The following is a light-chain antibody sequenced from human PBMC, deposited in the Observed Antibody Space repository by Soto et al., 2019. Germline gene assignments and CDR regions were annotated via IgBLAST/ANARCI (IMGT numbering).Light chain of an antibody. Sequence: QSALTQPRSVSGSPGQSVTISCTGTSSDVGGYNLVSWYNQHPGKAPKLLIYGNSNRPSGVPDRFSGSKSGTSASLAITGLQAEDEADYYCQSYDSSLSGSVFGGGTKLTVL. V-gene: IGLV2-11*01. CDR3: QSYDSSLSGSV. J-gene: IGLJ2*01. CDR1: SSDVGGYNL. CDR2: GNS.